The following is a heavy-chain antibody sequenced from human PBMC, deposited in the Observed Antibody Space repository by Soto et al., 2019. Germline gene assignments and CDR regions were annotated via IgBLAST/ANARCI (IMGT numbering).Heavy chain of an antibody. CDR2: IYWDDDK. CDR1: GFSLSTSGVG. D-gene: IGHD4-4*01. J-gene: IGHJ4*02. CDR3: AHRQQFGMTTVTTGFDY. V-gene: IGHV2-5*02. Sequence: ESGPTLVNPTQTLTLTCTFSGFSLSTSGVGVGWIRQPPGKALEWLALIYWDDDKRYSPSLKSRLTITKDTSKNQVVLTMTNMDPADTATYYCAHRQQFGMTTVTTGFDYWGQGTLVTDSS.